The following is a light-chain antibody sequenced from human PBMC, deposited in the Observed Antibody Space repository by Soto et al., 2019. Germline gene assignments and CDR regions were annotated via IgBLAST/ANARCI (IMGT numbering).Light chain of an antibody. CDR1: QSVSSN. CDR3: QQYDDWPLT. V-gene: IGKV3-15*01. Sequence: EIVLTQSPATLSVSPGEGATRSCRASQSVSSNFAGYQQKPGQAPKLLKYNPSTRATGIPERFSASGSGTEFTLTISSLQSEDFAVYYCQQYDDWPLTFGGGTKVDSK. J-gene: IGKJ4*01. CDR2: NPS.